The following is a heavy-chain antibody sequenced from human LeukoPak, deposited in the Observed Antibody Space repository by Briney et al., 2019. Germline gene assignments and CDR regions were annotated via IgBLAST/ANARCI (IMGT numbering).Heavy chain of an antibody. CDR3: ARLGYDSSGYYPHYYYGMDV. J-gene: IGHJ6*02. CDR1: GYSFTSYW. Sequence: GESLKISCKGSGYSFTSYWIGWVRQMPGKGLEWMGIIYPGDSDTRYSPSFQGQVTISADKSISTAYPQWSSLKASDTAMYYCARLGYDSSGYYPHYYYGMDVWGQGTTVTVSS. D-gene: IGHD3-22*01. V-gene: IGHV5-51*01. CDR2: IYPGDSDT.